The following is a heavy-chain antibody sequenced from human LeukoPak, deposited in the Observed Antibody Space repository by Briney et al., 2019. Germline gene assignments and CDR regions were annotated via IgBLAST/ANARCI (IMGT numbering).Heavy chain of an antibody. CDR3: ARSATSSSSRINWFDA. CDR1: GFTFSTHS. Sequence: PGGSLRLSCTASGFTFSTHSMNWVRQAPGKGLEWVSSITSSSSYIFYVDSVKGRFTISRDNAKNSLHLQMDSLRAEDSAVYYCARSATSSSSRINWFDAWGQGTLVTVSS. V-gene: IGHV3-21*01. D-gene: IGHD6-6*01. CDR2: ITSSSSYI. J-gene: IGHJ5*02.